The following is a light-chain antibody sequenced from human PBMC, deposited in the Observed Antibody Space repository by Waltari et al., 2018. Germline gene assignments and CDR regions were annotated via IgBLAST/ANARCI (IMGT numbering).Light chain of an antibody. CDR2: LGS. V-gene: IGKV2-28*01. CDR3: MQALKNPWT. Sequence: KPGQSPQLLIYLGSNRASGVPDRFSGSGSGTDFTLKISRVEAEDVGVYYCMQALKNPWTFGQGTKVEIK. J-gene: IGKJ1*01.